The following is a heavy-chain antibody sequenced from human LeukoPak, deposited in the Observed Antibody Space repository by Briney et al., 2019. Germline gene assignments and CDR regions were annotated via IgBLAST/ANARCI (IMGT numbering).Heavy chain of an antibody. D-gene: IGHD3-22*01. J-gene: IGHJ1*01. V-gene: IGHV3-9*01. CDR2: ISWNSGSI. Sequence: PGGSLRLSCAASGFTFDDYAMHWVRQAPGKGLEWVSGISWNSGSIGYADSVKGRFTIPRDNAKNSLYLQMNSLRAEDTALYYCAKAGYYYDSSGHGEYFQHWGQGTLVTVSS. CDR1: GFTFDDYA. CDR3: AKAGYYYDSSGHGEYFQH.